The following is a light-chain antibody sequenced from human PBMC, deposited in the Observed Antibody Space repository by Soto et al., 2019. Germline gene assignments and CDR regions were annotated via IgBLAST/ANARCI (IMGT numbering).Light chain of an antibody. CDR1: QAIGKF. CDR2: EAS. CDR3: QQRTSWPLT. J-gene: IGKJ4*02. Sequence: VLTQSPDTLSLSPGERATLSCRASQAIGKFLVWYQQKPGLSPSLVIYEASKRATDSPDRLSGSWSGTDCTLTINRLEPEDIGVYYSQQRTSWPLTFGGGTKV. V-gene: IGKV3-11*01.